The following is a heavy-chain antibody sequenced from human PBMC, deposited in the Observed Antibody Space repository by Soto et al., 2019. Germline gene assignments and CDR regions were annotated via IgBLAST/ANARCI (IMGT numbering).Heavy chain of an antibody. Sequence: SETLSLTCAVSGGSITSTNWWAWVRQPPGKGLEWIGEISHRGSTNYNPSLQSRVTMSVDTSKNQFSLKLSSVTAADTAVYYCARRYGGNFDYWGQGTLVTVSS. V-gene: IGHV4-4*02. CDR2: ISHRGST. CDR3: ARRYGGNFDY. J-gene: IGHJ4*02. CDR1: GGSITSTNW. D-gene: IGHD1-26*01.